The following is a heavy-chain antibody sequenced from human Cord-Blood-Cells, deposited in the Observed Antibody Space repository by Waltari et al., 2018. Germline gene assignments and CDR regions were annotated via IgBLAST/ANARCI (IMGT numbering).Heavy chain of an antibody. Sequence: EVQLVESGGGLVQPGRSLRLSCAASGFPFDDYAMHWVRQAPGKGLEWVSGISWNSGSIGYADSVKGRFTISRDNAKNSLYLQMNSLRAEDTALYYCAKDRGSSSSFDYWGQGTLVTVSS. D-gene: IGHD6-6*01. CDR1: GFPFDDYA. J-gene: IGHJ4*02. V-gene: IGHV3-9*01. CDR2: ISWNSGSI. CDR3: AKDRGSSSSFDY.